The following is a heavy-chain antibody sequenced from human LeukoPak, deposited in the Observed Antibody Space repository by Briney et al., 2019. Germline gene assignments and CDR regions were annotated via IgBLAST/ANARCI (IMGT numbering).Heavy chain of an antibody. J-gene: IGHJ4*02. V-gene: IGHV1-8*01. CDR3: ARDSAAAGIVDY. D-gene: IGHD6-13*01. CDR2: MNPNSGNT. CDR1: GYTFTSYD. Sequence: GASVKVSCKASGYTFTSYDINWVRQATEQGLEWMGWMNPNSGNTGYAQKFQGRVTMTRNTSISTAYMELSSLRSEDTAVYYCARDSAAAGIVDYWGQGTLVTVSS.